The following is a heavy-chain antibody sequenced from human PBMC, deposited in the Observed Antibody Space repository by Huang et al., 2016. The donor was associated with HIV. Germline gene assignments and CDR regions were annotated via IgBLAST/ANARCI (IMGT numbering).Heavy chain of an antibody. Sequence: QVQLQESGPGLVKPSETLSLTCTVSGGSMSSYYWGWIRQPPGKGLEWIGYIYYSGSTNYNPALKSRVTISVDTSKTQFSLRLSSVTAADTAVYYWASASIAARRWFDPWGQGSLVTVSS. D-gene: IGHD6-6*01. V-gene: IGHV4-59*01. CDR3: ASASIAARRWFDP. J-gene: IGHJ5*02. CDR1: GGSMSSYY. CDR2: IYYSGST.